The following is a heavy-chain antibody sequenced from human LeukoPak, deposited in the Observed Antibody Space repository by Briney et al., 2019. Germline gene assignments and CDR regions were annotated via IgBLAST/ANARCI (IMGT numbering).Heavy chain of an antibody. J-gene: IGHJ4*02. CDR1: GYTFADDY. V-gene: IGHV1-2*02. CDR2: ISPKSDGT. D-gene: IGHD3-22*01. CDR3: ARGDRYYDTSGYRSFDH. Sequence: EASVKVSCKASGYTFADDYMHWVRQAPGQGLEWMGWISPKSDGTKYAQKFQGRVTMTRDTTISTAYIELSSLRSDDTAVYYCARGDRYYDTSGYRSFDHWGQGTQVTVSS.